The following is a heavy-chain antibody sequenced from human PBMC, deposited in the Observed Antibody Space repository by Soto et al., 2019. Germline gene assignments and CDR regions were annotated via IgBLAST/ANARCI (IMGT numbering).Heavy chain of an antibody. J-gene: IGHJ3*01. CDR3: AREYFGESI. V-gene: IGHV3-48*03. D-gene: IGHD3-10*01. CDR2: ISSGGIYT. CDR1: GFTFRSYA. Sequence: EVQLVESGGGLIQPGGSLRLSCEVSGFTFRSYAMMWVRQAPGKGLEWVSKISSGGIYTYYADSVKGRFITSRDNAKSTLHLQMNSLRAEDTAVYYCAREYFGESIWGQGTMVTVSP.